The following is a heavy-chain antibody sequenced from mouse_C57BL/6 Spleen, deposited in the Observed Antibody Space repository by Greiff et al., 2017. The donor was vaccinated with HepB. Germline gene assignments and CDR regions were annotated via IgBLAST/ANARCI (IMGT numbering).Heavy chain of an antibody. CDR2: INPSNGGT. J-gene: IGHJ1*03. CDR1: GYTFTSYW. CDR3: ARSDGHYEDWYFDV. V-gene: IGHV1-53*01. Sequence: VQLQQPGTELVKPGASVKLSCKASGYTFTSYWMHWVKQRPGQGLEWIGNINPSNGGTNYNEKFKSKATLTEDNTSSTAYMQLRSLTSEDSAVYYCARSDGHYEDWYFDVWGTGTTVTVSA. D-gene: IGHD2-3*01.